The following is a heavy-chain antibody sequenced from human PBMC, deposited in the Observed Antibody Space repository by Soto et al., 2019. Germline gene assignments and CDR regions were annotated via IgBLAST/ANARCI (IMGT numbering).Heavy chain of an antibody. D-gene: IGHD3-10*01. CDR3: AKATYYYGSGSYSLYYYYYYMDV. Sequence: GGSLRLSCAASGFTFSSYAMSWVRQAPGKGLEWVSAISGSGGSTYYADSVKGRFTISRDNSKNTLYLQMNSLRAEDTAVYYCAKATYYYGSGSYSLYYYYYYMDVWGKGTTVTVSS. CDR2: ISGSGGST. V-gene: IGHV3-23*01. CDR1: GFTFSSYA. J-gene: IGHJ6*03.